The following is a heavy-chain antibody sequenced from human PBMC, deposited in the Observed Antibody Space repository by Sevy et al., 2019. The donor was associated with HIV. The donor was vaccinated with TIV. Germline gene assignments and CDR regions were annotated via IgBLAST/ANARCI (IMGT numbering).Heavy chain of an antibody. D-gene: IGHD6-13*01. Sequence: GGSLRLSCAASGFSFSDYYMTWIRQAPGKGLEWVSYISGSTNAMFYADSVKGRFSISRDNNKKSLYLRMNTLRAADTAVYYWARVGLAASGGGFGAFDMWGQGTMVTVSS. J-gene: IGHJ3*02. CDR2: ISGSTNAM. CDR3: ARVGLAASGGGFGAFDM. V-gene: IGHV3-11*01. CDR1: GFSFSDYY.